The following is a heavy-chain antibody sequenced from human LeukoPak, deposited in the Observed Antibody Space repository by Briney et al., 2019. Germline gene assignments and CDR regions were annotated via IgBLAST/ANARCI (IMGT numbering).Heavy chain of an antibody. D-gene: IGHD6-6*01. CDR2: INPNSGST. CDR3: ARGSIAAPGAFDI. V-gene: IGHV1-2*02. CDR1: GYTFTGYY. Sequence: ASVKVSCKASGYTFTGYYMHWVRQAPGQGLEWMGWINPNSGSTNYAQKSQGRVTITRNTSISTAYMELSSLRSEDTAVYYCARGSIAAPGAFDIWGQGTMVTVSS. J-gene: IGHJ3*02.